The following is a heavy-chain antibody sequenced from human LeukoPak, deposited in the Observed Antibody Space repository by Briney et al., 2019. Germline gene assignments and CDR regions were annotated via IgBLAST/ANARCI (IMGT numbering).Heavy chain of an antibody. CDR3: ARDAPLAYCGGDCYSSQY. V-gene: IGHV4-59*12. CDR2: IYYSGST. CDR1: GGSISSYY. Sequence: SETLSLTCTVSGGSISSYYWSWIRQPPGKGLEWIGYIYYSGSTNYNPSLKSRVTISVDTSKNQFSLKLNSVTAADTAVYYCARDAPLAYCGGDCYSSQYWGQGTLVTVSS. J-gene: IGHJ4*02. D-gene: IGHD2-21*01.